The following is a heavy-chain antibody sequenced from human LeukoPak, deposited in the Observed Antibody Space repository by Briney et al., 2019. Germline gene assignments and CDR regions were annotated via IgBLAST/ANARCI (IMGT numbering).Heavy chain of an antibody. CDR2: IIPIFGTA. V-gene: IGHV1-69*05. CDR3: AIDSNGATFDI. D-gene: IGHD1-26*01. CDR1: GGTFSSYA. J-gene: IGHJ3*02. Sequence: SVKVSCKASGGTFSSYAISWVRQAPGQGREWMGKIIPIFGTANYAQKFQGRVTITTDESTSTAYMELSSLRSEDTAVYYCAIDSNGATFDIWGQGTMVTVSS.